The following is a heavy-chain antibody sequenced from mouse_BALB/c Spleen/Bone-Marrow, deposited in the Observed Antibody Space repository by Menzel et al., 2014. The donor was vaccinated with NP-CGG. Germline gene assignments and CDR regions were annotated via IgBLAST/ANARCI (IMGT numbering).Heavy chain of an antibody. CDR2: IYPGDGET. Sequence: QVQLKHSGAELVRPGSSVKISCKASGYAFSSYWMTWVKQRPGQGLEWIGQIYPGDGETNYNGKFKGKATLTADKSSSTAYMQLSGVTSEDSTVYFCAKVTTGFAYWGQGTLVTVSA. V-gene: IGHV1-80*01. J-gene: IGHJ3*01. CDR1: GYAFSSYW. CDR3: AKVTTGFAY. D-gene: IGHD2-2*01.